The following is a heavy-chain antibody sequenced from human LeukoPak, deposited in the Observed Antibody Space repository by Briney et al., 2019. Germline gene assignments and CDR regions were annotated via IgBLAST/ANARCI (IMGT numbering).Heavy chain of an antibody. D-gene: IGHD6-13*01. CDR2: INSDGSST. J-gene: IGHJ4*02. V-gene: IGHV3-74*01. CDR3: ASGIAAAGVHFDY. CDR1: GFTFSSYW. Sequence: GGSLRLSCAASGFTFSSYWMHWVRQAPGKGLVWVSRINSDGSSTSYADSVKGRFTISRGNAKNTLYLQMNSLRAEDTAVYYCASGIAAAGVHFDYWGQGTLVTVSS.